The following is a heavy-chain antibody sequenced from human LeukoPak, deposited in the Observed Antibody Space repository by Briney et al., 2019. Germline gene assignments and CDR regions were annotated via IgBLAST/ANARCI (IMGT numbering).Heavy chain of an antibody. CDR3: ARKRITIFGVVIHVYYFDY. D-gene: IGHD3-3*01. CDR2: INHSGST. Sequence: PSETLSLTCAVYGGSFSGYYWSWIRQPPGKGLEWIGEINHSGSTNYNPSLKSRVTISVDTSKNQFSLKLSFVTAADTAVYYCARKRITIFGVVIHVYYFDYWGQGTLVTVSS. J-gene: IGHJ4*02. CDR1: GGSFSGYY. V-gene: IGHV4-34*01.